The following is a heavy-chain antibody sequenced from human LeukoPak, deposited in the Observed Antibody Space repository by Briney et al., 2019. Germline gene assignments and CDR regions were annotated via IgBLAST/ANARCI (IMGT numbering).Heavy chain of an antibody. CDR1: GYTLSDYD. CDR3: ARVKPVPTVSFDP. D-gene: IGHD4-17*01. CDR2: INPTSPIP. V-gene: IGHV1-8*01. Sequence: ASVKVSCKASGYTLSDYDINWLRQATGQGLEYMGWINPTSPIPGYARKFRGRVTLTMDTSIRTAYMELSGLTYDDTAIYYCARVKPVPTVSFDPWGQGTLVTVSS. J-gene: IGHJ5*02.